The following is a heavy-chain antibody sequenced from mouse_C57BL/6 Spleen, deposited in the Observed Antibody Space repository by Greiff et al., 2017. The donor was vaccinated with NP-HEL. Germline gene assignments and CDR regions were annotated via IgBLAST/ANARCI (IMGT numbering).Heavy chain of an antibody. Sequence: QVQLQQPGAELVKPGASVKLSCKASGYTFTSYWMHWVKQRPGQGLEWIGMIHPNSGSTNYNEKFKSKATLTVDKSSSTAYMQLSSLTSEDSAVYYCARWLLPLIDAMDYWGQGTSVTVSS. J-gene: IGHJ4*01. CDR3: ARWLLPLIDAMDY. V-gene: IGHV1-64*01. CDR2: IHPNSGST. CDR1: GYTFTSYW. D-gene: IGHD2-3*01.